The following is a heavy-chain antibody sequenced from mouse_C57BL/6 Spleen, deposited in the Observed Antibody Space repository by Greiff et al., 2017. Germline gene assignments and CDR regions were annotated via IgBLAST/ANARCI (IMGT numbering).Heavy chain of an antibody. J-gene: IGHJ2*01. D-gene: IGHD2-3*01. CDR3: AISTLGYSPFAY. Sequence: QVQLKQSGAELVRPGTSVKVSCKASGYAFTNYLLEWVKQRPGQGLEWIGVINPGSGGTNYNEKFKGKATLTADKSSSTVYMQLSSLTSEDSAVYFCAISTLGYSPFAYWRQGTTRTVSS. CDR1: GYAFTNYL. V-gene: IGHV1-54*01. CDR2: INPGSGGT.